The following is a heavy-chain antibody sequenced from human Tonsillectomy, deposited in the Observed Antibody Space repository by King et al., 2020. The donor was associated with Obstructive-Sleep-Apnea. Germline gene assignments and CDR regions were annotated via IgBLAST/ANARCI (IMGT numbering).Heavy chain of an antibody. Sequence: LQLQESGPGLVKPSETLSLTCTVSGGSISIISYYWGCIRQPPGKGLEGIGSIFYSGSTYYNPSLKSRVTISVDTSKNQFSLKVSFVTAADTAVYYCASLKGDYDILTGIDWGQGTLVTVSS. CDR3: ASLKGDYDILTGID. J-gene: IGHJ4*02. V-gene: IGHV4-39*07. CDR2: IFYSGST. CDR1: GGSISIISYY. D-gene: IGHD3-9*01.